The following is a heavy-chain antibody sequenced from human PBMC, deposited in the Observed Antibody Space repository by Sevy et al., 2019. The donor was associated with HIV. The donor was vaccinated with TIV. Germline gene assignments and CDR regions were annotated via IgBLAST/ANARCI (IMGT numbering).Heavy chain of an antibody. CDR3: ARPVRLRDYYDSSGYSQSSYYFDY. CDR2: IYPGDSDT. D-gene: IGHD3-22*01. Sequence: GESLKISCKGSGYSFTSYWIGWVRQMPGKGLEWMGIIYPGDSDTRYSPSFQGQVTISAAKSISTAYLEWSSLNASDTAMYYCARPVRLRDYYDSSGYSQSSYYFDYWGQGTLVTVSS. CDR1: GYSFTSYW. J-gene: IGHJ4*02. V-gene: IGHV5-51*01.